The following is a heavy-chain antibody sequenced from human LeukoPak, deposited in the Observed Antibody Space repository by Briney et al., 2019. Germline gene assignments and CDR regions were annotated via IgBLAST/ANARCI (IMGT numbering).Heavy chain of an antibody. CDR1: GGTFSSYA. D-gene: IGHD5-18*01. V-gene: IGHV1-69*05. Sequence: ASVKVSCKASGGTFSSYAISWVRQAPGQGLEWMGGIIPIFGTANYAQKFQGRVTITTDESTSTAYMELSSLRSEDTAVYYCARSRIQLWHFDYWGQGTQVTVSS. CDR2: IIPIFGTA. J-gene: IGHJ4*02. CDR3: ARSRIQLWHFDY.